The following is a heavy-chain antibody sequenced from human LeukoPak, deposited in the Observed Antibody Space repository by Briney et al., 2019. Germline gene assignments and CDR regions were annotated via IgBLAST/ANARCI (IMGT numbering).Heavy chain of an antibody. CDR1: GFTFSSYT. V-gene: IGHV3-21*01. CDR2: ISSSSSFI. J-gene: IGHJ4*02. Sequence: GGYLRLYSSVSGFTFSSYTMHWVRQAPGGGLEWGSSISSSSSFIYYSDSVKGRLPISRDNAKTSLYLQMNSLRAEDAAVYYCAREDLTAAGTLDSWGQGTLVTVSS. D-gene: IGHD6-25*01. CDR3: AREDLTAAGTLDS.